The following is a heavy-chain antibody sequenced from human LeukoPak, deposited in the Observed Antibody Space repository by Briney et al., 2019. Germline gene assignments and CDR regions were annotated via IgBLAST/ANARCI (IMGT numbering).Heavy chain of an antibody. J-gene: IGHJ4*02. Sequence: ASVKVSCKASGGTFISYAISWVGQAPGQGGEWMGRIIPILGIANYAQNFQGRVTITADKSTSTAYMELSSLRSEDTAVYYCASPYGSGSYYEGPPSYWGQGTLVTVSS. CDR3: ASPYGSGSYYEGPPSY. D-gene: IGHD3-10*01. CDR2: IIPILGIA. V-gene: IGHV1-69*04. CDR1: GGTFISYA.